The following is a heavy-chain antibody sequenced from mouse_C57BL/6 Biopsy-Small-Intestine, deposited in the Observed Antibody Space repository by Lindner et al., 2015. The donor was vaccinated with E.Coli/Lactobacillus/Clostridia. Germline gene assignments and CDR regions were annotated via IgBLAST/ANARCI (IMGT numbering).Heavy chain of an antibody. D-gene: IGHD2-5*01. CDR2: IDPANGNT. CDR3: TRTDHYSNSYFDY. J-gene: IGHJ2*01. CDR1: GFNIKDDY. Sequence: VQLQESGAEFVRPGASVKLSCTASGFNIKDDYLHWVKQRPEQGLEWIGRIDPANGNTEYAPKFQDKATITTDTSSNTAYLQLSSLTSEDTAVYYCTRTDHYSNSYFDYWGQGTTLTVSS. V-gene: IGHV14-4*01.